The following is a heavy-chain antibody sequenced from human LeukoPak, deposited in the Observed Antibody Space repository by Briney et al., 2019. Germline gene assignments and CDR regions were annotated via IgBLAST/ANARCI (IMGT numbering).Heavy chain of an antibody. CDR3: ARGRIAAAGTLAF. J-gene: IGHJ4*02. CDR1: GFTFSSYW. CDR2: IKQDGSEK. Sequence: GGSLRLSCAASGFTFSSYWMSWVRQGPGKGVWWVANIKQDGSEKYYVDSVKGRFTISRDNAKNSLYLQMNSLRAEDTAVYYCARGRIAAAGTLAFWGQGTLVTVSS. V-gene: IGHV3-7*01. D-gene: IGHD6-13*01.